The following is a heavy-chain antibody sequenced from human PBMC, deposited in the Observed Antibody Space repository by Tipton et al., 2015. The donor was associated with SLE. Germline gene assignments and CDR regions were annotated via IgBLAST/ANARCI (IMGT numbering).Heavy chain of an antibody. CDR2: SYTNEHT. CDR3: ARVFLNPVTTVHYYFYL. Sequence: TLSLTCTVSGGSISSYYWSWFRPPAGGGLEWIGRSYTNEHTNYNPPLKSRVPMSVDKSKNQFSLKLISVTAADTAGYECARVFLNPVTTVHYYFYLWGRGTLVTVSS. CDR1: GGSISSYY. D-gene: IGHD4-11*01. V-gene: IGHV4-4*07. J-gene: IGHJ2*01.